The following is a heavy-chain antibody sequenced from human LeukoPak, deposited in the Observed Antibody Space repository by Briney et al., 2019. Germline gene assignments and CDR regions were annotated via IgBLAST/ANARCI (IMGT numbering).Heavy chain of an antibody. CDR3: ARDRSSSDY. D-gene: IGHD6-6*01. J-gene: IGHJ4*02. V-gene: IGHV4-59*12. Sequence: SETLSLTCSVSGGSMSSYYWSWIRQSPGKGLEWIGYIYHSGSTDYNSSLKSRVTISEDTSKKQFSLKVSSVTAADTAVYYCARDRSSSDYWGQGTLVTVSP. CDR2: IYHSGST. CDR1: GGSMSSYY.